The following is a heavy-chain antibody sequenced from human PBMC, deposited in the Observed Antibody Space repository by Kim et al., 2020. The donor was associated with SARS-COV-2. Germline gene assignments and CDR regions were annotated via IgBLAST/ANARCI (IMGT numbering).Heavy chain of an antibody. J-gene: IGHJ3*02. D-gene: IGHD1-26*01. V-gene: IGHV1-18*01. CDR2: NP. CDR3: AWGVGATTVFDI. Sequence: NPIYAQKLQRRVTMTTDTSTSTAYMELRSLRADVTAVYYCAWGVGATTVFDIWGQGTMVTVSS.